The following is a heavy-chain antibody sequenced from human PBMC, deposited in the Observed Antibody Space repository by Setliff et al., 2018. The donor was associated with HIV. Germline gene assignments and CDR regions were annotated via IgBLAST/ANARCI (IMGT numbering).Heavy chain of an antibody. V-gene: IGHV3-9*01. CDR2: VSWNSVKI. J-gene: IGHJ4*02. Sequence: PGGSLRLSCVASGFNIEEYAMAWVRQVPGKGLEWVSSVSWNSVKIDYVDSVKGRFTISRDNAKNSLYLQMDSLRAEDTAVYYCTRNEIWGQGTLVTVSS. D-gene: IGHD1-1*01. CDR3: TRNEI. CDR1: GFNIEEYA.